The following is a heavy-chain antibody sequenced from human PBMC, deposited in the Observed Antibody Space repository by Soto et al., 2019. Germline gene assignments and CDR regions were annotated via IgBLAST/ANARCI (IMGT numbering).Heavy chain of an antibody. D-gene: IGHD6-25*01. CDR2: ISGYNGNT. V-gene: IGHV1-18*01. CDR3: ARDQAAWTVKYHFFDY. CDR1: GYTFISYG. J-gene: IGHJ4*02. Sequence: XSVKGSCKASGYTFISYGISWVRQAPGQGLEWMGWISGYNGNTDYAQKFQGRVTMTTDTSTSTAYMELRSLRSDDTAVYYCARDQAAWTVKYHFFDYCAQGHLVTVSS.